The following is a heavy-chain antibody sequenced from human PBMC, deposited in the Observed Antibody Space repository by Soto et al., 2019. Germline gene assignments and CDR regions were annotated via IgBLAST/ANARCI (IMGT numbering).Heavy chain of an antibody. CDR3: ARDRDIVVVPAAMSDY. Sequence: ASVKVSCKDSGYRFTSYGICWVRQANGQGLEWMGWISAYNGNTNYAQKLQGRVTMTTDTSTSTAYMELRSLRSDDTAVYYCARDRDIVVVPAAMSDYWGQGTLVTVSS. CDR2: ISAYNGNT. V-gene: IGHV1-18*01. D-gene: IGHD2-2*01. J-gene: IGHJ4*02. CDR1: GYRFTSYG.